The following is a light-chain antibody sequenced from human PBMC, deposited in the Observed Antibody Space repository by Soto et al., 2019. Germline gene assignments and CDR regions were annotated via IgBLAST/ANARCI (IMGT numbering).Light chain of an antibody. CDR2: GAS. Sequence: IVLTQSPGTLSLSSAERATLSCRASQSVSSSYLAWYQQKPGQAPRLLIYGASSRATGIPDRFSGSGSGTHFTLTISSLETEDFAVYYCQQYGTFGPGTKVDIK. V-gene: IGKV3-20*01. CDR3: QQYGT. CDR1: QSVSSSY. J-gene: IGKJ3*01.